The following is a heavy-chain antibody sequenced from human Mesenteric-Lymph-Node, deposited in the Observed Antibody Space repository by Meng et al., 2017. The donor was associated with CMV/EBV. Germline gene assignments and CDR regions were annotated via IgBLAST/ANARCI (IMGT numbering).Heavy chain of an antibody. CDR2: SNHSGST. Sequence: TLSRAGAVYGVSCSCYDWSRNRQRQGMGWESIGESNHSGSTNYNLSGKSSVTISVYTYKMQFSLKLSSVAAADADVYYCALGAMEFDYWGQGTLVTVSS. D-gene: IGHD1-26*01. CDR3: ALGAMEFDY. J-gene: IGHJ4*02. V-gene: IGHV4-34*01. CDR1: GVSCSCYD.